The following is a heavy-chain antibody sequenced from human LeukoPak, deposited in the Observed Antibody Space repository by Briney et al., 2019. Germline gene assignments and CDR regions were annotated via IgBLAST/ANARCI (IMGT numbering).Heavy chain of an antibody. V-gene: IGHV6-1*01. J-gene: IGHJ4*02. CDR3: AREYGSGSYNNDPFDY. CDR2: TYYRFKWYN. D-gene: IGHD3-10*01. CDR1: GDSVSSHSAA. Sequence: SLTLSLTCAISGDSVSSHSAAWNWIRQSPSRGLEWLGRTYYRFKWYNDYAVSVKSRITINPDTSKNQFSLQLNSVTPEDTAVYYCAREYGSGSYNNDPFDYWGQGTLVTVSS.